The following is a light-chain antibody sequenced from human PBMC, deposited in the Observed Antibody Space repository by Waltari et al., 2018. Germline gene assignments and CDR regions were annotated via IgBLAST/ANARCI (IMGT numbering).Light chain of an antibody. J-gene: IGKJ4*01. CDR1: QSVPRDY. CDR2: DAS. CDR3: QQYANSPLT. Sequence: EIVLTQSPGTLSLSPGERATLSCRASQSVPRDYLAWYHQKPGQAPRLLIYDASNRATGIPDRFSGSGSGTDSTLTISRLEPEDFALYYCQQYANSPLTFGGGTKVEIK. V-gene: IGKV3-20*01.